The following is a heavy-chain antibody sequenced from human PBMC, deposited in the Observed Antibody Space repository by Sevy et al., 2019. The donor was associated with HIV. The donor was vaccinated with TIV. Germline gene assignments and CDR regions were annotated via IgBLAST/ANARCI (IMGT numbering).Heavy chain of an antibody. CDR3: AKDWWGLVRGVTD. J-gene: IGHJ4*02. V-gene: IGHV3-30*18. Sequence: GSLRLSCAASGFTFSNYGMHWVRQAPGKGLEWMAVISYDESNKYYGESVKGQFTISRDNSKDTLYLQMNSLRAEDTAVYYCAKDWWGLVRGVTDWGQGTLVTVSS. CDR1: GFTFSNYG. D-gene: IGHD3-10*01. CDR2: ISYDESNK.